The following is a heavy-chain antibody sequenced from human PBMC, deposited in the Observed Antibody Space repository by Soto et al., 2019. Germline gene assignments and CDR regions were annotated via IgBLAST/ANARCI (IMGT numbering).Heavy chain of an antibody. D-gene: IGHD3-16*01. J-gene: IGHJ5*02. CDR1: GFTVSSNY. CDR2: IYSGGST. CDR3: ASRIRHLGESS. V-gene: IGHV3-66*01. Sequence: GGSLRLSCAASGFTVSSNYMSWVRQAPGKGLEWVSVIYSGGSTYYADSVKGRFTISRDNSKNTLYLQMNSLRAEDTAVYYCASRIRHLGESSWGQGTLVTVSS.